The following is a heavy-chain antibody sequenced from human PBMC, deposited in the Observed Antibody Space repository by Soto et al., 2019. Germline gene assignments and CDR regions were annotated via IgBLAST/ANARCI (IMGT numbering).Heavy chain of an antibody. V-gene: IGHV3-33*01. CDR1: GFTFSNYG. J-gene: IGHJ4*02. D-gene: IGHD6-13*01. CDR3: ARAQYSSRWYPFDY. CDR2: IYYDGSNK. Sequence: QVQLVESGGGVVQPGRSLRLSCAASGFTFSNYGMHWVRQAPGKGLEWVAVIYYDGSNKYYADSVKGRFTISKDNSKNTLYLQMNSLRAEDTAGYYCARAQYSSRWYPFDYWGQGTLVTVSS.